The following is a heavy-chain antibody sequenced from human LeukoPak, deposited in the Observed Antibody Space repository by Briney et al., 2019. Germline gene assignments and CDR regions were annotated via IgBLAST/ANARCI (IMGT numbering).Heavy chain of an antibody. Sequence: QPGGSLRLSCAASGFTFSSFGIHWVRQAPGKGLEWVSVISYDGGNKDYADSVKGRFSISRDNSKDTVSLQMNSLRPEDTAVYFCAKVRLMTTMGGPLGSWGQGTLVIVSS. CDR3: AKVRLMTTMGGPLGS. J-gene: IGHJ5*02. D-gene: IGHD3-16*01. V-gene: IGHV3-30*18. CDR2: ISYDGGNK. CDR1: GFTFSSFG.